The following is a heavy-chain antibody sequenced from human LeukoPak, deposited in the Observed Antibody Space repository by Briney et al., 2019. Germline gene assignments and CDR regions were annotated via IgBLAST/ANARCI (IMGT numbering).Heavy chain of an antibody. Sequence: GASVKVSCKASGYTFTGYYMHWVRRAPGQGLEWMGWINPNSGGTNYTQKFQGRVTMTRNTSISTAYMELSSLRSEDTAVYYCARGPLLRYSSSWYRERGEDYWGQGTLVTVSS. CDR1: GYTFTGYY. CDR3: ARGPLLRYSSSWYRERGEDY. CDR2: INPNSGGT. J-gene: IGHJ4*02. D-gene: IGHD6-13*01. V-gene: IGHV1-2*02.